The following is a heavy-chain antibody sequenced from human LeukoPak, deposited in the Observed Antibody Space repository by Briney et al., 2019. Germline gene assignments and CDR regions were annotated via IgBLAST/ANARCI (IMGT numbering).Heavy chain of an antibody. CDR3: ARVSGGVKATYYYGMDV. CDR2: ISYDGSTN. CDR1: GFTFSNYA. Sequence: GRSLRLSCAASGFTFSNYAMHWVRQAPGKGLEWVAVISYDGSTNYYADSVKGRFTISRDNSKNTRYLQMNSLRAEDTAVYYCARVSGGVKATYYYGMDVWGQGTTVTVSS. V-gene: IGHV3-30*04. J-gene: IGHJ6*02. D-gene: IGHD1-14*01.